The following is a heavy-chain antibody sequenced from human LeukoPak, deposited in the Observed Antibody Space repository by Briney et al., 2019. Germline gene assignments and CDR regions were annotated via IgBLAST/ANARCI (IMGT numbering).Heavy chain of an antibody. J-gene: IGHJ6*03. CDR1: GYTFTGYY. CDR3: ARVRYNWNDVGYMDV. Sequence: GASVKVSCKASGYTFTGYYMHWVRQAPGQGLEWMGWINPNSGGTNYAQKFQGRVTMTRDTSISTAYMELSRLRPDDTAVYYCARVRYNWNDVGYMDVWGKGTTVTVPS. CDR2: INPNSGGT. D-gene: IGHD1-1*01. V-gene: IGHV1-2*02.